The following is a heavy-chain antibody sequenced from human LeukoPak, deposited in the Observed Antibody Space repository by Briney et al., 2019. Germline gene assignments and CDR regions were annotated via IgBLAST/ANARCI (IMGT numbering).Heavy chain of an antibody. J-gene: IGHJ4*02. CDR3: VRGTPTPGMDY. CDR1: GYPFSAHF. Sequence: ASVTVSCTASGYPFSAHFLNWARQAPGQGLEWMGNIDTTTGNPRYAQDFTGRFVFSLDTSVSTAYLQITSLKADDTAAYYCVRGTPTPGMDYWGQGTQVTVSS. V-gene: IGHV7-4-1*02. CDR2: IDTTTGNP. D-gene: IGHD3-10*01.